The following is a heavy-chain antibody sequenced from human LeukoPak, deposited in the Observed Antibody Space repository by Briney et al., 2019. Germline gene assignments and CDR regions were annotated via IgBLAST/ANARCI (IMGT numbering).Heavy chain of an antibody. J-gene: IGHJ4*02. V-gene: IGHV3-21*01. CDR1: GFTFSSFG. CDR3: ARDLYTNSGGPFDY. D-gene: IGHD2-2*02. Sequence: GGSLRLSCVASGFTFSSFGMNWVRQAPGKGLEWVSLISSSPNYIYYADSVKGRFTISRDNAKKSLYLQMNSLRAEDTAIYFCARDLYTNSGGPFDYWGQGVLVTVSS. CDR2: ISSSPNYI.